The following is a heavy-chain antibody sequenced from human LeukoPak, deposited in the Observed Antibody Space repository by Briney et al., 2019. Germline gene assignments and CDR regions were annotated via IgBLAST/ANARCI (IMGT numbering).Heavy chain of an antibody. Sequence: SETLSLTCAVYGGSFSGYYWSWIRPPPGKGLEWIGEINHSGSTNYNPSLKSRVTISVDTSKNQFSLKLSSVTAADTAVYYCARGLSRYGSGSYYRCWGQGTLVTVSS. V-gene: IGHV4-34*01. D-gene: IGHD3-10*01. J-gene: IGHJ4*02. CDR2: INHSGST. CDR3: ARGLSRYGSGSYYRC. CDR1: GGSFSGYY.